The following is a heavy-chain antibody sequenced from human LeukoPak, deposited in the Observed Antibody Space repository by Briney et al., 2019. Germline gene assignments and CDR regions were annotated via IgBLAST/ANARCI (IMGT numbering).Heavy chain of an antibody. CDR3: ARALTTVTTFHYFYYGMDV. J-gene: IGHJ6*02. Sequence: SETLSLTCAVYGGSFSDYYWSWIRQPPGKGLGWIGEINHSGSTNYNPSLKSRVTISVDTSENQFSLKLSSVTAADTAVYFCARALTTVTTFHYFYYGMDVWGQGTTVTVSS. V-gene: IGHV4-34*01. CDR1: GGSFSDYY. D-gene: IGHD4-11*01. CDR2: INHSGST.